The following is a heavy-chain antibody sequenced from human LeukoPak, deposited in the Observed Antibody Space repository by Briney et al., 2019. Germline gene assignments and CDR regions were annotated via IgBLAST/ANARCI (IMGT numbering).Heavy chain of an antibody. CDR2: INPNSGGT. D-gene: IGHD6-19*01. Sequence: GASVKVSCKASGYTFTGYYMHWVRQAPGQGLEWMGWINPNSGGTNYAQKFQGRVTVTRDTSISTAYMELSRLRSDDTAVYYCARSEGYSSGWYGVKYWFDPWGQGTLVTVSS. V-gene: IGHV1-2*02. CDR1: GYTFTGYY. CDR3: ARSEGYSSGWYGVKYWFDP. J-gene: IGHJ5*02.